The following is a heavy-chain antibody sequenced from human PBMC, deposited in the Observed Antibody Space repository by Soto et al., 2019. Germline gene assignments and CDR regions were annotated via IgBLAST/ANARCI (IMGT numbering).Heavy chain of an antibody. J-gene: IGHJ5*02. V-gene: IGHV1-2*02. CDR1: GYTFTDYH. Sequence: ASVKVSCKASGYTFTDYHIHWVRQAPGQGLEFMGWINANNGGAGSAQQFQGRVTVTRDTSITIVYMELSNLRSDDTAVYYCAREGGSETLQPSYNWFDTWGQGTLVTVSS. CDR2: INANNGGA. D-gene: IGHD6-25*01. CDR3: AREGGSETLQPSYNWFDT.